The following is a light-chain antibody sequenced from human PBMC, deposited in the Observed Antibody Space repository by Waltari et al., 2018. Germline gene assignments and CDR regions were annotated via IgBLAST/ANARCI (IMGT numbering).Light chain of an antibody. J-gene: IGLJ3*02. V-gene: IGLV3-19*01. CDR2: GKN. Sequence: SSELTQDPAVSVALGQTVRITGQGDSLGSYYASCYQQKPGQAPVLVISGKNNRPAGSPDRFSGSSSANTASLTITGAEAEDEADYYCNSRDSSDNHLFGGGTKLTVL. CDR3: NSRDSSDNHL. CDR1: SLGSYY.